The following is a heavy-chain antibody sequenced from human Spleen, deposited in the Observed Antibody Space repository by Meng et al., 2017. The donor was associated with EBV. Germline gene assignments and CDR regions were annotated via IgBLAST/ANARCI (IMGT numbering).Heavy chain of an antibody. CDR1: GGSSSGYYW. J-gene: IGHJ4*02. V-gene: IGHV4-4*02. D-gene: IGHD3-22*01. CDR3: ARGPGGYYIFDY. CDR2: IYHSGRT. Sequence: QVLLQEAGAVLVKPSGTLSLTCTVSGGSSSGYYWYSWVRQPPGKGLEWIGEIYHSGRTNYNPSLKSRATISADKSETQFSLNLKSVTAADTAVYYCARGPGGYYIFDYWGQGTLVTVSS.